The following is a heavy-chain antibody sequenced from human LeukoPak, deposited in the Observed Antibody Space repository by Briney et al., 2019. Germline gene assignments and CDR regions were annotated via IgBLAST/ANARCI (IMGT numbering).Heavy chain of an antibody. CDR2: INHSGST. Sequence: PSETLSLTCAVYGGSFSGYYWSWIRQPPGKGLEWIGEINHSGSTNYNPSLKSRVTISVDTSKNQFSLKLSSVTAADTAVYYCARGRGTAGSWGQGTLATVSS. CDR3: ARGRGTAGS. D-gene: IGHD6-13*01. V-gene: IGHV4-34*01. J-gene: IGHJ4*02. CDR1: GGSFSGYY.